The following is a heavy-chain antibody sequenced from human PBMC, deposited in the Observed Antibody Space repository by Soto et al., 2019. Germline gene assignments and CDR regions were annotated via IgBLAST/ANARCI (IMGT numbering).Heavy chain of an antibody. J-gene: IGHJ4*02. Sequence: PSETLSLTCTVSGGSIRDYFWTWIRQPPGKGLEWIGYIYYSGCTNYNPSLKSRVSISVDTSKNHFSLQLRSVTAADTAVYYCARAGGDDFDDSGGFDYWGQGTLVTVSS. D-gene: IGHD4-17*01. CDR1: GGSIRDYF. CDR2: IYYSGCT. V-gene: IGHV4-59*01. CDR3: ARAGGDDFDDSGGFDY.